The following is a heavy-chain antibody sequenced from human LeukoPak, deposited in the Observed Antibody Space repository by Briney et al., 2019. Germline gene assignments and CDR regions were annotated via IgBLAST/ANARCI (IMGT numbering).Heavy chain of an antibody. Sequence: ASVKVSCKASGGTFSSYAISWVRQAPGQGLGWMGWINPNSGGTNYAQKFQGRVTMTRDTSISTAYMELSRLRSDDTAVYYCARDHYDILTGYPPSYFDYWGQGTLVTVSS. V-gene: IGHV1-2*02. CDR2: INPNSGGT. D-gene: IGHD3-9*01. CDR1: GGTFSSYA. CDR3: ARDHYDILTGYPPSYFDY. J-gene: IGHJ4*02.